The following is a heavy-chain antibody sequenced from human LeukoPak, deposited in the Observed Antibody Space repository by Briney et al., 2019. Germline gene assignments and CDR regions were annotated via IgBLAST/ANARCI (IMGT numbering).Heavy chain of an antibody. D-gene: IGHD5-12*01. J-gene: IGHJ4*02. CDR2: ISAYNGNT. CDR3: ARGSGATYSGYDWGRDY. Sequence: ASVKVSCKASGYTFTSYGISWVRQAPGQGLEWMGWISAYNGNTNYAQKLQGRVTMTTDTSTSTAYMELRSLRSDDTAVYYCARGSGATYSGYDWGRDYWGQGTLVTVSS. CDR1: GYTFTSYG. V-gene: IGHV1-18*01.